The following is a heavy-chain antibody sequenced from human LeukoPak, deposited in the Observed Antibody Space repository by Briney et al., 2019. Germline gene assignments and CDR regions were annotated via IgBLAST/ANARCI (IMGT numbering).Heavy chain of an antibody. J-gene: IGHJ4*02. CDR1: GLSISGQW. Sequence: GESLRLSCVASGLSISGQWMNWVRQAPVQGLEWVANIKHDGSEEYYVDSVKGRFTISRDDGRNSVSLQMNSVRAEDTAVYYCGYTNNFYHWGQGTLVVVSS. D-gene: IGHD3-16*02. CDR3: GYTNNFYH. CDR2: IKHDGSEE. V-gene: IGHV3-7*01.